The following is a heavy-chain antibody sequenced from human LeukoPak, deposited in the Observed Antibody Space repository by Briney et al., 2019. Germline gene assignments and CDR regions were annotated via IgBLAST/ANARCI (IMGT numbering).Heavy chain of an antibody. CDR3: AREGTPFDY. Sequence: GGSPRLSCAASGFTFSSYWMHWVRQAPGKGLVWVSRINSDGSTTNYADSVKGRFTISRDNAKNTLYLQMNSLRAEDTAVFYCAREGTPFDYWGQGTLVTVSS. V-gene: IGHV3-74*01. CDR1: GFTFSSYW. J-gene: IGHJ4*02. D-gene: IGHD2-15*01. CDR2: INSDGSTT.